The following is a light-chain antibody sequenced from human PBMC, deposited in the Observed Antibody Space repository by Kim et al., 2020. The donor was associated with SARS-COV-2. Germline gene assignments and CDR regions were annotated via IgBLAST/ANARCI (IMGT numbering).Light chain of an antibody. CDR3: NSRDSSGNIWV. V-gene: IGLV3-19*01. CDR2: GKN. J-gene: IGLJ1*01. CDR1: SLRSYY. Sequence: ALGQTVRSTCQGDSLRSYYASWNQQKPGQAPVLVIYGKNNRPSGIPDRFSGSSSGNTASLTITGAQAEDEADYYCNSRDSSGNIWVFGTGTKVTVL.